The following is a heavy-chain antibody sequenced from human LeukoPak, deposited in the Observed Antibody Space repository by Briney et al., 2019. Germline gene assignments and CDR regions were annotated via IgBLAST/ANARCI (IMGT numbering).Heavy chain of an antibody. V-gene: IGHV3-21*01. CDR1: GFTFSSFS. CDR2: ISSSSSYI. CDR3: AKVRWGSDNALDS. J-gene: IGHJ4*02. Sequence: GGSLRLSCTASGFTFSSFSMNWVRQAPGKGLEWVSSISSSSSYIYYADSVKGRITISRDNSMNTLYLQMNSLRAEDTAVYYCAKVRWGSDNALDSWGQGTLVTVSS. D-gene: IGHD3-16*01.